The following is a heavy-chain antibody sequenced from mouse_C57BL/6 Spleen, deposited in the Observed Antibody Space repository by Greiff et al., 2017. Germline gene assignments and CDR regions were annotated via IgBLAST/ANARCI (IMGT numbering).Heavy chain of an antibody. CDR3: ARYDDYGWFAY. J-gene: IGHJ3*01. CDR1: GYTFTGYW. V-gene: IGHV1-9*01. CDR2: IYPRSGST. D-gene: IGHD2-4*01. Sequence: VQLKESGAELVKPGASVKISCKASGYTFTGYWIDWVKQRPGHGLEWIGEIYPRSGSTNYNEKFKGKATLTVDKSSSPAYMQLRSLTSEDSAFYCGARYDDYGWFAYWGQGTLVTVSA.